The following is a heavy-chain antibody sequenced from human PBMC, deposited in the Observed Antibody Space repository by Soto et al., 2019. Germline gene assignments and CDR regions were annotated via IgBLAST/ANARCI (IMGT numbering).Heavy chain of an antibody. CDR1: GYTFTSYG. J-gene: IGHJ6*02. Sequence: ASGKVSCKASGYTFTSYGISWVRQAPGQGLEWMGWISAYNGNTNYAQKLQGRVTMTTDTSTSTAYMELRSLRSDDTAVYYCARVRWLQPTRNYYYYYGMDVWGQGTTVTVSS. CDR3: ARVRWLQPTRNYYYYYGMDV. D-gene: IGHD5-12*01. CDR2: ISAYNGNT. V-gene: IGHV1-18*04.